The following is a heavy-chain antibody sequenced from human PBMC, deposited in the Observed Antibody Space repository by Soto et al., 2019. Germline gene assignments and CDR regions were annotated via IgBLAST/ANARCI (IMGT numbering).Heavy chain of an antibody. Sequence: SETLSLTRTVSGGSISSFYWSWIPEPPGKGLEWIGYIYYSGSTNYNPSLKSRVTISVDTSKNQFSLKLSSVTAADTAVYYCARRVYSGYDYYFAYWGQGTLVTVS. J-gene: IGHJ4*02. CDR2: IYYSGST. D-gene: IGHD5-12*01. CDR1: GGSISSFY. V-gene: IGHV4-59*08. CDR3: ARRVYSGYDYYFAY.